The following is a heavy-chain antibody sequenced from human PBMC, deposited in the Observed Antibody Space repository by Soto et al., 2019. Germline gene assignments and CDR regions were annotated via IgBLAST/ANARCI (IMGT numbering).Heavy chain of an antibody. V-gene: IGHV1-18*04. Sequence: SVKVSFKASCYTFTSYGISWVRQAPGQGLEWMGWISAYNGNTNYAQKLQGRVTMTTDTSTSTAYMELRSLRSDDTAVYYCARDSYGGSSMNWGQGTLVTVSS. D-gene: IGHD6-6*01. CDR1: CYTFTSYG. CDR2: ISAYNGNT. CDR3: ARDSYGGSSMN. J-gene: IGHJ4*02.